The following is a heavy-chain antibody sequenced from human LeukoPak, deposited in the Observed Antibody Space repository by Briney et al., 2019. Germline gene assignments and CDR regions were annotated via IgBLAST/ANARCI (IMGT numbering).Heavy chain of an antibody. J-gene: IGHJ3*02. CDR1: GFTFSSYA. V-gene: IGHV3-23*01. D-gene: IGHD3-22*01. CDR2: ISGSGGST. CDR3: AKDSPQYYYDSSGYYFLDAFDI. Sequence: GGSLRLSCAASGFTFSSYAMSWVRQAPGKGLEWVSAISGSGGSTYYADSVKGRFTISRDNSKNTLYLQMNSLRAEDTAVYYCAKDSPQYYYDSSGYYFLDAFDIWGQGTMVTVSS.